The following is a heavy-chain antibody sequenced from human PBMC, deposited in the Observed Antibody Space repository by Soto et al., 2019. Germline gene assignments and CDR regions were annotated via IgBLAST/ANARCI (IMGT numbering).Heavy chain of an antibody. CDR1: GYTLTELS. J-gene: IGHJ4*02. V-gene: IGHV1-24*01. D-gene: IGHD3-3*01. CDR3: ATVPTPYYDLGH. Sequence: ASVKVSCKVSGYTLTELSMHWVRQAPGKGLEWMGGFDPEDGETIYAQKFQGRVTMTEDTSTDTAYMELSSLRSEDTAVYYCATVPTPYYDLGHWGQGTLVTVSS. CDR2: FDPEDGET.